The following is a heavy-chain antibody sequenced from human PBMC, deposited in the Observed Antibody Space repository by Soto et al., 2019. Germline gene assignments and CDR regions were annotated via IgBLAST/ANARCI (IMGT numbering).Heavy chain of an antibody. CDR3: ARVKLGYSYGYGTAILDP. V-gene: IGHV4-4*07. CDR1: PGSISGYY. CDR2: ISPSGST. Sequence: SETLSLTCTVSPGSISGYYWSWIRQPARKALVWIGRISPSGSTNYNPSLKSRVSMSVDTSKNQFSLKLSSVTDADTAVYFCARVKLGYSYGYGTAILDPWGQGTLVTVSS. D-gene: IGHD5-18*01. J-gene: IGHJ5*02.